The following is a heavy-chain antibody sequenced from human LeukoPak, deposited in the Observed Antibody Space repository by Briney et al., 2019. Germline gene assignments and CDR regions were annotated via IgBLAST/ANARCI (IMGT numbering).Heavy chain of an antibody. V-gene: IGHV4-59*01. CDR1: GGSMSSYY. D-gene: IGHD5-12*01. J-gene: IGHJ4*02. Sequence: SETLSLTCTVSGGSMSSYYWSWIRQSPGKGLEWIGYTYYDGTTNYNPSLKSRVTISVDTSKNQFSLKLSSVTAADTAVYYCARVFGGYDFFDYWGQGTLVTVSS. CDR2: TYYDGTT. CDR3: ARVFGGYDFFDY.